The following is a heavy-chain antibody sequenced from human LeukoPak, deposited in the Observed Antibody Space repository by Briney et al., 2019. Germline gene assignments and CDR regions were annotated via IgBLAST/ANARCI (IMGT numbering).Heavy chain of an antibody. D-gene: IGHD5-18*01. CDR1: GGTFSSYA. CDR3: ARGRKGVTAMVAFYYYYYMDV. V-gene: IGHV1-69*04. J-gene: IGHJ6*03. Sequence: ASVKVSCKASGGTFSSYAISWVRQAPGQGLEWMGRIIPILGIANYAQKFQGRVTITADKSTSTAYMELSSLRSEDTAVYYCARGRKGVTAMVAFYYYYYMDVWGKGTTVTVSS. CDR2: IIPILGIA.